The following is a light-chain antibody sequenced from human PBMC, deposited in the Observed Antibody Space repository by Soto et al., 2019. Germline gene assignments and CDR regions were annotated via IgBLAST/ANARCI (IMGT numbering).Light chain of an antibody. Sequence: QSVLTQPPSVSGAPGQMVTISRTGSSSNIGAGYDVHWYQQLPGTAPKLLIYGNSNRPSGVPDRFSGSKSGTSASLAITGLQAEDEADYYCQSYDSSLSGYVFGTGTKVPS. CDR3: QSYDSSLSGYV. V-gene: IGLV1-40*01. CDR1: SSNIGAGYD. CDR2: GNS. J-gene: IGLJ1*01.